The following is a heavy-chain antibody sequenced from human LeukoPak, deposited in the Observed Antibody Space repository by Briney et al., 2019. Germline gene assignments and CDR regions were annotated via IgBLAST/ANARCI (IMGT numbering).Heavy chain of an antibody. J-gene: IGHJ4*02. CDR1: GFTFSHYG. D-gene: IGHD4-11*01. Sequence: PGGSLRLSCAASGFTFSHYGMHWVRQAPGKGVEWVAVIWSDGTKKYYADSVKGRFSISRDDSQKRVFLQMNSLRAEDTAVYYCARDAQRGFDYSNSLQYWGQGALVTVSS. V-gene: IGHV3-33*01. CDR3: ARDAQRGFDYSNSLQY. CDR2: IWSDGTKK.